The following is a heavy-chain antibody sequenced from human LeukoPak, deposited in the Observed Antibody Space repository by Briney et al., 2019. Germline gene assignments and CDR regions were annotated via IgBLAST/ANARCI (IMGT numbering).Heavy chain of an antibody. CDR1: GFTFSSYA. CDR2: ISGSGGST. J-gene: IGHJ4*02. V-gene: IGHV3-23*01. Sequence: PGGSLRLSCAASGFTFSSYAMSWVRQAPGKGLEWVSAISGSGGSTYYADSVKGRFTISRDNAKKSLYLQMSSLRAEDTAVYFCTRSWDSSSFPFDYWGQGTLVTVSS. D-gene: IGHD6-6*01. CDR3: TRSWDSSSFPFDY.